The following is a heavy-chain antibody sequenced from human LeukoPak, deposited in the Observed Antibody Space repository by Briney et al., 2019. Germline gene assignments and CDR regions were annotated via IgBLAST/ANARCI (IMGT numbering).Heavy chain of an antibody. CDR1: GGSISSGGYY. CDR3: ARDGGGYNLSQMGY. CDR2: IYHSGST. V-gene: IGHV4-30-2*01. D-gene: IGHD5-24*01. J-gene: IGHJ4*02. Sequence: SETLSLTCTVSGGSISSGGYYWSWIRQPPGKGLEWIGYIYHSGSTYYNPSLKSRVTISVDRSKNQFSLKLSSVTAADTAVYYCARDGGGYNLSQMGYWGQGTLVTVSS.